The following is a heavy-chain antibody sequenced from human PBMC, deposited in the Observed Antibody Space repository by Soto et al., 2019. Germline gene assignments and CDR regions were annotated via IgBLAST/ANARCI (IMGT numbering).Heavy chain of an antibody. CDR1: GFTFSSYW. Sequence: GGSLRLSCAASGFTFSSYWMHWVRQAPGKGLVWVSRINSDGSSTSYADSVKGRFTISRDNAKNTLYLQMDSLRAEDTGLYYCAKDRNYGSGTYSYYFDSWGQGTLVTVSS. CDR2: INSDGSST. D-gene: IGHD3-10*01. J-gene: IGHJ4*02. V-gene: IGHV3-74*01. CDR3: AKDRNYGSGTYSYYFDS.